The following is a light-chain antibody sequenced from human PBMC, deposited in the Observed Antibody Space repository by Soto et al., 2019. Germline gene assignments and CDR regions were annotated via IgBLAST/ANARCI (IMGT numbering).Light chain of an antibody. CDR1: QSISSY. V-gene: IGKV3-15*01. Sequence: EIVMTQSPATLSVSPGERATLSCRASQSISSYLAWYQQKPGQPPRLLIYGASNRATGVSARFSGSGSGTEFTLTISSLQSEDFAVYYCQQYHYWWTFGQGTKVDI. CDR2: GAS. J-gene: IGKJ1*01. CDR3: QQYHYWWT.